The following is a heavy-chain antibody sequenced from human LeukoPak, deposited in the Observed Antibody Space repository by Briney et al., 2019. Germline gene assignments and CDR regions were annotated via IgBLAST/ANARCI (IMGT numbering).Heavy chain of an antibody. CDR1: GESISSGNYY. CDR2: IHSSGFA. Sequence: TLSLTCNVSGESISSGNYYWTWIRQPAGKGLEWIGRIHSSGFANYNRSLKSRVTISRDTSKNQLSLKVSSVTAADTAVYFCVSSRVATPPYNYGMDVWGQGTTVVVSS. CDR3: VSSRVATPPYNYGMDV. V-gene: IGHV4-61*02. D-gene: IGHD3-3*01. J-gene: IGHJ6*02.